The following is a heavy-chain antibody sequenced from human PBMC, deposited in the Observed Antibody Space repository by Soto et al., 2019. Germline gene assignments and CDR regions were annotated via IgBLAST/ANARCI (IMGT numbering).Heavy chain of an antibody. CDR1: GFTFSSYI. CDR3: ARDPQFLEWLPTPRGFDP. CDR2: ISSSSSYI. D-gene: IGHD3-3*01. Sequence: GGSLRLSCAASGFTFSSYIMNGVRQAPGKGLEWVSSISSSSSYIYYADSVKGRFTISRDNAKNSLYLQMNSLRAEDTAVYYCARDPQFLEWLPTPRGFDPWGQGTLVTVSS. V-gene: IGHV3-21*01. J-gene: IGHJ5*02.